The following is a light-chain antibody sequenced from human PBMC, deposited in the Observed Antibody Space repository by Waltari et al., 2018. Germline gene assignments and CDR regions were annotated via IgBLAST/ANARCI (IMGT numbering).Light chain of an antibody. Sequence: QSALTQPASVSGAPGQSLTIPCSAGTSLGGNSDFVPWYQHHPGKVPKLLLYEVIKRPPDISDRFTGSKSGNTASLSISGRQADDEADYYCCSYVQKDIWLFGRGTKVTVL. CDR3: CSYVQKDIWL. J-gene: IGLJ3*02. CDR2: EVI. V-gene: IGLV2-23*02. CDR1: TSLGGNSDF.